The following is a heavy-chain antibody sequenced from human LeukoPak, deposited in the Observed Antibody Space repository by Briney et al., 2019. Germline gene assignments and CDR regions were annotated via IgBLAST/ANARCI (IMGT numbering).Heavy chain of an antibody. J-gene: IGHJ4*02. V-gene: IGHV1-2*02. D-gene: IGHD6-13*01. CDR1: GYTFTGYY. CDR2: INPNSGGT. CDR3: ARHSSGSSSWNY. Sequence: ASVKVSCKASGYTFTGYYMHWVRQAPGQGLEWMGWINPNSGGTNYAQKFQGRVTMTRDTSISTAYMELSRLRSDDTAVFYCARHSSGSSSWNYWGQGTLVTVSS.